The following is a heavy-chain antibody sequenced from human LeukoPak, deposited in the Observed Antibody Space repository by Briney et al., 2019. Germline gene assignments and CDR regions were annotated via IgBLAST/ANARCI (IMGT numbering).Heavy chain of an antibody. CDR2: IIPILGIA. Sequence: GASVKVSCKASGGTFSSYTISWVRQAPGQGLEWMGRIIPILGIANYAQKFQGRVTITADKYTSTAYMELSSLRSEDTAVYYCARVKDYYALRDWGQGTLVTVSS. CDR1: GGTFSSYT. V-gene: IGHV1-69*02. CDR3: ARVKDYYALRD. J-gene: IGHJ4*02. D-gene: IGHD3-22*01.